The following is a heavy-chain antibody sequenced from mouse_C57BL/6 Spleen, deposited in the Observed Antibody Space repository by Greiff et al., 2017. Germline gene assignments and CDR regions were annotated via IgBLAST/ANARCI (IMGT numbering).Heavy chain of an antibody. D-gene: IGHD1-1*01. CDR3: AIGDYYGRDDFDY. V-gene: IGHV1-74*01. CDR1: GYTFTSYW. CDR2: IHPSDSDT. J-gene: IGHJ2*01. Sequence: QVQLKQPGAELVKPGASVKVSCKASGYTFTSYWMHWVKQRPGQGLEWIGRIHPSDSDTNYNQKFKGKATLTVDKSSSTAYMQLSSLTSEDSAVYYCAIGDYYGRDDFDYWGQGTTLTVSS.